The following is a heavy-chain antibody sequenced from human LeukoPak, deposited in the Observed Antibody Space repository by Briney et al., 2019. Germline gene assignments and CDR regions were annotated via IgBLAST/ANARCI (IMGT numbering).Heavy chain of an antibody. CDR2: IGTNRDA. V-gene: IGHV3-13*01. Sequence: PGGSLRLSCAASGFTFSSYDMHWVRQATGKGLEWVSAIGTNRDAYYLGSVRGRFTISRENVKNSLYLQMNSLGVEDTAVYYCAREWRGIASHYHGMDVWGQGTTVTVSS. D-gene: IGHD6-6*01. CDR1: GFTFSSYD. CDR3: AREWRGIASHYHGMDV. J-gene: IGHJ6*02.